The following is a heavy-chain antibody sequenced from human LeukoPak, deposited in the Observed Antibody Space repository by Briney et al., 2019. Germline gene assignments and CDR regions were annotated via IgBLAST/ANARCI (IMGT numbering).Heavy chain of an antibody. J-gene: IGHJ4*02. D-gene: IGHD6-6*01. Sequence: GRSLRLSCAASGFTFSSYVMHWVRQAPGKGLEWVAVIWYDGSDKYYADSVKGRLTISRDNSKNTLYLQMNSLRGEDTAVYYCARGGSSSPFDYWGQGTLVTASS. CDR1: GFTFSSYV. CDR2: IWYDGSDK. V-gene: IGHV3-33*01. CDR3: ARGGSSSPFDY.